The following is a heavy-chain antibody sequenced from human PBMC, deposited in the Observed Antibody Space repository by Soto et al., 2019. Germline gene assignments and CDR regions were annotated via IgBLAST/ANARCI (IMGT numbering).Heavy chain of an antibody. Sequence: QPGGSLRLSCAASGFTFSSYAMHWVRQAPGKGLEWVAVISYDGSNEYYADSVKGRFTISRDNSKNTLYLQMNSLRAEDTAVYYCARNEIPLAVAGSGDYWGQGTLVTVSS. J-gene: IGHJ4*02. D-gene: IGHD6-19*01. CDR3: ARNEIPLAVAGSGDY. V-gene: IGHV3-30-3*01. CDR2: ISYDGSNE. CDR1: GFTFSSYA.